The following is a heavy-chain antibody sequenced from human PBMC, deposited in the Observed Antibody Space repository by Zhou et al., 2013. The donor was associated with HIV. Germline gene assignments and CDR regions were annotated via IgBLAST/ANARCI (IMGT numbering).Heavy chain of an antibody. CDR2: INPSGGST. CDR3: ATVVEYYGSGSLDY. Sequence: QVQLVQSGAEVKKPGSSVKVSCKASGYTFSSYVITWVRQAPGQGLEWMGIINPSGGSTNYAQKFQGRVTMTRDTSTSTVYMELSSLRSEDTAVYYCATVVEYYGSGSLDYWGQGTLVTVSS. V-gene: IGHV1-46*01. CDR1: GYTFSSYV. D-gene: IGHD3-10*01. J-gene: IGHJ4*02.